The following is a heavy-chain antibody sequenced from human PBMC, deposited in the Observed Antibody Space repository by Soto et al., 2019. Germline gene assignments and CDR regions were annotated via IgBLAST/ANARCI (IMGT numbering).Heavy chain of an antibody. Sequence: LPLTCSVSGGAITSGAYSCSWIRQTPGKGLEHIGYIYDTGNTFYNPSLRSRLTISIDTYKKELSLKLTSLTAADTAIYYFASPGDLRDLHSFPTRRSSDL. D-gene: IGHD4-4*01. V-gene: IGHV4-30-4*08. CDR2: IYDTGNT. CDR1: GGAITSGAYS. CDR3: ASPGDLRDLHSFPTRRSSDL. J-gene: IGHJ2*01.